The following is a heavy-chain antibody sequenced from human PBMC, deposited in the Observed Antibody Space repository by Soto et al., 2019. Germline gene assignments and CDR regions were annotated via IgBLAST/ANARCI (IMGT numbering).Heavy chain of an antibody. CDR2: IIPISGTT. CDR1: GGTFSTHA. D-gene: IGHD2-15*01. J-gene: IGHJ6*02. CDR3: ARGYCSGGNYYYGMDV. Sequence: SVKVSCKASGGTFSTHAIIWVRQAPGHGLEWMGGIIPISGTTYYTQKFQGRVTITADEPTSTAFMELSSLKSDDTAVFYCARGYCSGGNYYYGMDVWGQGTTVTVSS. V-gene: IGHV1-69*13.